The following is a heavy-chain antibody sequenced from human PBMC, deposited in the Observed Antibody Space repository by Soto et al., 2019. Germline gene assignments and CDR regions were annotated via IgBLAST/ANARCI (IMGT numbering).Heavy chain of an antibody. CDR2: IKSKASGGTT. D-gene: IGHD4-4*01. CDR1: GFTFSDAW. J-gene: IGHJ4*02. Sequence: EVQLVESGGGLVKPGGSLRLSCAASGFTFSDAWMNWALQAPGKGLEWVGRIKSKASGGTTDYSAPVKGRFTISRDDSTATMYLQMNSLETEDTGGYYCTSLDATERNFVPYWGQGTLVTGSS. V-gene: IGHV3-15*07. CDR3: TSLDATERNFVPY.